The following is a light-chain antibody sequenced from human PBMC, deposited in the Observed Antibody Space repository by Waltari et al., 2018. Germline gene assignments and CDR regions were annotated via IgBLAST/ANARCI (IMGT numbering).Light chain of an antibody. CDR2: AAS. V-gene: IGKV1-9*01. CDR3: QQLQSYPLT. Sequence: DIQLTQSPSFLSASVGYRVTITCLTSQVNSNYIAWYQQKPGKAPKLLIHAASTLESWVPSRFSGSGSGTECSLTISSLQPEDFATYHCQQLQSYPLTFGGGTKVEIK. J-gene: IGKJ4*01. CDR1: QVNSNY.